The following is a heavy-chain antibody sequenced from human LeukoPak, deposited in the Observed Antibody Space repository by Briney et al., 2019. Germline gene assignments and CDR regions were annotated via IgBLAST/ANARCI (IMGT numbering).Heavy chain of an antibody. J-gene: IGHJ6*03. CDR2: ISSSGSYK. CDR3: ASERWLPSTDPYYYYYMDV. V-gene: IGHV3-21*01. D-gene: IGHD5-24*01. CDR1: GFTFSSFS. Sequence: SGGSLRLSCAASGFTFSSFSMNWVRQAPGKGLEWVSSISSSGSYKYYADSVKGRFTISRDNAKNSLYLQMNSLRAEDTAVYYCASERWLPSTDPYYYYYMDVWGKGTTVTVSS.